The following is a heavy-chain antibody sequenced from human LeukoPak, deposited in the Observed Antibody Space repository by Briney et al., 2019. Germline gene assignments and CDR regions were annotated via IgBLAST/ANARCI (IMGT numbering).Heavy chain of an antibody. Sequence: SETLSLTCTVSGGSISSYYWSWIRQPPGKGLEWIGYIYYSGSTNYNPSLKGRVTISVDTSKNQFSLKLSSVTAADTAVYYCARLQGRWQLEYYFDYRGQGTLVTVSS. CDR3: ARLQGRWQLEYYFDY. D-gene: IGHD2-15*01. CDR1: GGSISSYY. CDR2: IYYSGST. J-gene: IGHJ4*02. V-gene: IGHV4-59*01.